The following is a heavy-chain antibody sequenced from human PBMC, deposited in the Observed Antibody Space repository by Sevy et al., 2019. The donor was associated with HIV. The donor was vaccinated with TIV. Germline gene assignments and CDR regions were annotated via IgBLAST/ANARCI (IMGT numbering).Heavy chain of an antibody. Sequence: ASVKVSCKASGYTFTGYYMHWVRQAPGQGLEWMGWINPNSGGTNYAQKFQGWVTMTRDTSISTAYMELSRLRSDDTAVYYCARSPGGERDYGYYDSPNFDHWGQGTLVTVSS. CDR1: GYTFTGYY. D-gene: IGHD4-17*01. J-gene: IGHJ4*02. V-gene: IGHV1-2*04. CDR2: INPNSGGT. CDR3: ARSPGGERDYGYYDSPNFDH.